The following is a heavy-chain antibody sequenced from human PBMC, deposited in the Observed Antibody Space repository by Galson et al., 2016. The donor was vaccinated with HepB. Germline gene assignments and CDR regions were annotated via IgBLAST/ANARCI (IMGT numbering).Heavy chain of an antibody. CDR2: ITSDSTNI. V-gene: IGHV3-48*01. Sequence: ASGLNFGIDSMNWVRRAPGKGLEWIAYITSDSTNIQYADSVKGRFTISRENADNSLYLQMNSLRPGDTAVYYCARGKFVWTTPWNYGWDVGGKGTPVTVSS. CDR3: ARGKFVWTTPWNYGWDV. D-gene: IGHD4-17*01. J-gene: IGHJ6*04. CDR1: GLNFGIDS.